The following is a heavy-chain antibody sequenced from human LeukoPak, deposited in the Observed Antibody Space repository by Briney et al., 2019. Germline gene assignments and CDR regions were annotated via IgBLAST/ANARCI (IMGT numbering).Heavy chain of an antibody. CDR1: GFTFSIYW. CDR3: ARSVVVPAAMNGMDV. V-gene: IGHV3-7*01. Sequence: PGGSLRLSCAASGFTFSIYWMSWVRQAPGKGLERVANIKQDGSEKYYVDSVKGRFTISRDNAKNSLYLQMNSLRAEDTAVYYCARSVVVPAAMNGMDVWGQGTTVTVSS. D-gene: IGHD2-2*01. J-gene: IGHJ6*02. CDR2: IKQDGSEK.